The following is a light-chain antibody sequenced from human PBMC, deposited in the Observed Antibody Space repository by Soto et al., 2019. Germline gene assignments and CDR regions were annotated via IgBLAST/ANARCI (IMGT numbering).Light chain of an antibody. Sequence: QSVLAQPASVSGSPGQSITISFTGTSSDVGGYNYVSWYQQHPGKAPKLMIYEVSNRPSGVSNRFSGSKSGNTASLTISGLQAEDEADYYCSSYTSSSTNVFGTGTKATVL. J-gene: IGLJ1*01. CDR2: EVS. CDR3: SSYTSSSTNV. V-gene: IGLV2-14*01. CDR1: SSDVGGYNY.